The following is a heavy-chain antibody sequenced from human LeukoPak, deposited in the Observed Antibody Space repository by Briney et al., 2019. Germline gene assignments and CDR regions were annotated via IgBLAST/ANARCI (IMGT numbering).Heavy chain of an antibody. D-gene: IGHD1-26*01. CDR1: GGSFSGYY. Sequence: SETLSLTCAVYGGSFSGYYWSWIRQLPGKGLEWIGEINHSGSTKYSPSFQSRATISVDTSKNQFSLKLTSLTAADTAVYYCARYRGVVGIDYWGQGSLVTVSS. J-gene: IGHJ4*02. CDR2: INHSGST. V-gene: IGHV4-34*01. CDR3: ARYRGVVGIDY.